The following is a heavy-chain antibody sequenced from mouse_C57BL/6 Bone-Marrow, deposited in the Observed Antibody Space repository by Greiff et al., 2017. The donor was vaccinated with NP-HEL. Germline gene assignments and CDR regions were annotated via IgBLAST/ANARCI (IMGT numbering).Heavy chain of an antibody. V-gene: IGHV1-69*01. CDR3: ARTRGY. CDR1: GYTFTSYW. Sequence: QVQLQQPGAELVMPGASVKLSCKASGYTFTSYWMHWVKQRPGQGLEWIGEIDPSDSYTNYNQKFKGKSTLTVDKSSSTAYMQLSSLTSEESAVYYCARTRGYWGQGTTLTVSS. CDR2: IDPSDSYT. J-gene: IGHJ2*01.